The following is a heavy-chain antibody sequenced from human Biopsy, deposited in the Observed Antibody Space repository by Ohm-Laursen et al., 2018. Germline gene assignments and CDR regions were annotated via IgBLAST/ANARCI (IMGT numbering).Heavy chain of an antibody. J-gene: IGHJ6*02. CDR2: ISETSSHI. CDR1: GFTFSSYS. CDR3: ARRLTTSFGMDV. D-gene: IGHD4/OR15-4a*01. V-gene: IGHV3-21*04. Sequence: SLRLSCAASGFTFSSYSMNWVRQAPGKGLEWISYISETSSHIYDADSVKGRFTVARDNSKNTLYLQMNSLRAEDTAVYYCARRLTTSFGMDVWGQGTTVTVSS.